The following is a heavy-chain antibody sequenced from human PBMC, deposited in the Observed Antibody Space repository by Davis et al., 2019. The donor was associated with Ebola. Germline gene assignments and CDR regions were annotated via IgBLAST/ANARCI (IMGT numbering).Heavy chain of an antibody. Sequence: GSTKISCAASGFTFSSYAMNWVRQAPGKGLEWVSSISSSSSYIYYADSVKGRFTISRDNAKNSLYLQMNSLRAEDTALYYCAKDSSANPYYYYGMDVWGQGTTVTVSS. J-gene: IGHJ6*02. CDR3: AKDSSANPYYYYGMDV. D-gene: IGHD3-22*01. V-gene: IGHV3-21*04. CDR2: ISSSSSYI. CDR1: GFTFSSYA.